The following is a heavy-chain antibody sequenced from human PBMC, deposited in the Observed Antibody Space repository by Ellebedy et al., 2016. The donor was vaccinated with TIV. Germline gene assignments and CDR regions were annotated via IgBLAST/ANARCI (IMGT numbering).Heavy chain of an antibody. D-gene: IGHD4-17*01. CDR3: ARDLRCDSAIDY. CDR1: GGSFSGYY. Sequence: SETLSLTCAVYGGSFSGYYWSWIRQPPGKGLEWIGYIYHSGSTYYNPSLKSRVTISVDKSKNQFSLKLSSVTAADTAVYYCARDLRCDSAIDYWGQGTLVTVSS. V-gene: IGHV4-34*01. J-gene: IGHJ4*02. CDR2: IYHSGST.